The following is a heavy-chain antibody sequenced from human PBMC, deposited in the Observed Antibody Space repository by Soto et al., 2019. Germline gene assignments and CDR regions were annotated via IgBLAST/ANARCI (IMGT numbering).Heavy chain of an antibody. CDR2: ITGSGDST. J-gene: IGHJ4*02. CDR1: GFTFSNYA. D-gene: IGHD2-2*01. V-gene: IGHV3-23*01. Sequence: PGGSLRLSCAASGFTFSNYAMSWVRQAPGKGLEWVSSITGSGDSTYYADSVRGRFTISRDKYKNQLDLEMNSMRGEDTAIYHCAKDHYCKITTCRFDYWGQGTLVTVSS. CDR3: AKDHYCKITTCRFDY.